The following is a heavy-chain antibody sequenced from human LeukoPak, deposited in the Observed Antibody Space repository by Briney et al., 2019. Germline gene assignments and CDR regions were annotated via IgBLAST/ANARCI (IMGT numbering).Heavy chain of an antibody. J-gene: IGHJ4*02. Sequence: GGSLRLSCAASGFTFSSYSMNWVRQAPGKGLEWVSSISSSSSSYIYYADSVKGRFTISRDNAKNSLYLQMNTLRAEDTAVYYCARVNCFSSSCSIQRGSVYWGQGTLVTVSS. D-gene: IGHD2-2*01. CDR2: ISSSSSSYI. V-gene: IGHV3-21*01. CDR1: GFTFSSYS. CDR3: ARVNCFSSSCSIQRGSVY.